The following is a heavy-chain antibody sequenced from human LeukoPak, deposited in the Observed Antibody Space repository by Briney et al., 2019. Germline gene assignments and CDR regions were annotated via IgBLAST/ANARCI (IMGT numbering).Heavy chain of an antibody. J-gene: IGHJ5*02. CDR2: INHSGST. D-gene: IGHD3-22*01. CDR3: ASTDYYDSRGPDP. CDR1: GGSFSGYY. Sequence: SSETLSLTCAVYGGSFSGYYWSWIRQPPGKGLEWIGEINHSGSTNYNPSLKSRVTISVDTSKNQFSLKLSSVTAADTAVYYCASTDYYDSRGPDPWGQGTLVTVSS. V-gene: IGHV4-34*01.